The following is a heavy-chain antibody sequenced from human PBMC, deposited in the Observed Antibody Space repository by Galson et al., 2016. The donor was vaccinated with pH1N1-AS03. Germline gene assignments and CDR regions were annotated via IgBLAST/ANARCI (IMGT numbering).Heavy chain of an antibody. D-gene: IGHD3-16*01. J-gene: IGHJ4*02. CDR2: LSSLGTA. CDR3: ARDELWGRHDYLFHY. Sequence: SETLSLTCTVSGVSVSSYHWSWIRQPAGKGLEWIGRLSSLGTANYNPSLESRVSISVDASKNQFSLKLNSVTAADTAVYYCARDELWGRHDYLFHYWGQGALVTVSS. V-gene: IGHV4-4*07. CDR1: GVSVSSYH.